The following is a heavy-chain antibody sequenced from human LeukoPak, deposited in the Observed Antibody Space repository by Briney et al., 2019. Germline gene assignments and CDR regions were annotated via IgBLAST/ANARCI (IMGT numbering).Heavy chain of an antibody. CDR1: GVSVGSAGYY. Sequence: SETLSLTCSVSGVSVGSAGYYWTWIRQPPGKGLEWIGYMYHTANSNYNPFLKSRVTMSLDPSQNEFSLRLTSVTAADTAVYYCARSQSQSGSYRYYFAYWGQGILVTVSS. CDR3: ARSQSQSGSYRYYFAY. CDR2: MYHTANS. V-gene: IGHV4-61*08. J-gene: IGHJ4*02. D-gene: IGHD1-26*01.